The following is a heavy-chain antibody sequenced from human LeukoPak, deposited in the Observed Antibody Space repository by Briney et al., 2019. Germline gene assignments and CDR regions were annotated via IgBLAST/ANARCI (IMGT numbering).Heavy chain of an antibody. Sequence: GRSLRLSCAVSGFTFSSYAMHWVRQAPGKGLEWVAVISYDGSNKYYADSVKGRSTISRDNSKNTLYLQMNSLRAEDTAVYYCARDHWGRWLQSIDYWGQGTLVTVSS. D-gene: IGHD5-24*01. CDR1: GFTFSSYA. J-gene: IGHJ4*02. V-gene: IGHV3-30-3*01. CDR2: ISYDGSNK. CDR3: ARDHWGRWLQSIDY.